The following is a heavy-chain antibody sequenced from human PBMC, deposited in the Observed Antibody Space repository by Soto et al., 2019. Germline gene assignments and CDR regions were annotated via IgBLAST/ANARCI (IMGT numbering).Heavy chain of an antibody. J-gene: IGHJ3*02. CDR2: IKQDGSEK. CDR3: ARDRHGGNSRYRNHDAFDI. V-gene: IGHV3-7*01. D-gene: IGHD2-21*02. Sequence: GGSLRLSCAASGFTFSSYWMSWVRQAQGKGLEWVANIKQDGSEKYYVDSVKGRFTISRDNAKNSLYLQMNSLRAEATAVYYCARDRHGGNSRYRNHDAFDIWGQGTMVTVSS. CDR1: GFTFSSYW.